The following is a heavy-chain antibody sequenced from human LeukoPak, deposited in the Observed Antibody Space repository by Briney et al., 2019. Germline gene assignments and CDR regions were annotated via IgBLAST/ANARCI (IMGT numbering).Heavy chain of an antibody. V-gene: IGHV3-48*03. J-gene: IGHJ4*02. D-gene: IGHD1-26*01. CDR1: GFTFSSYE. CDR2: ISSSGSTI. Sequence: PGGSLRLSCAASGFTFSSYEMNWVRQAPGKGLEWVSYISSSGSTIYYADSVKGRFTISRDNAKSSLYLQMNSLRAEDTAVYYCARNPVGATRGYFDYWGQGTLGTVSS. CDR3: ARNPVGATRGYFDY.